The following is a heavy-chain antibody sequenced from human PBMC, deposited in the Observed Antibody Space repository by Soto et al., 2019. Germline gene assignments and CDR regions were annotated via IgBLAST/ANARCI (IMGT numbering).Heavy chain of an antibody. CDR3: ARDCYVPDYYYGMDI. CDR1: GYTFSSYG. J-gene: IGHJ6*02. D-gene: IGHD3-16*01. Sequence: GASVKVSCKASGYTFSSYGISWVRQAPGQGLEWMGWISGYNGKTTYAQKVQDRVTMTTDTSTSTVYMELRSLRSDDTAVYYCARDCYVPDYYYGMDIWGQGTTVTVSS. CDR2: ISGYNGKT. V-gene: IGHV1-18*01.